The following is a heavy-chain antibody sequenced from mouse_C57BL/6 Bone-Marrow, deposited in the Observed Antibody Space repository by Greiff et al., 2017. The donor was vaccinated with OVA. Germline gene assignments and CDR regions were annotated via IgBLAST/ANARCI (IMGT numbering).Heavy chain of an antibody. V-gene: IGHV7-3*01. CDR1: GFTFTDYY. Sequence: EVMLVESGGGLVQPGGSLSLSCAASGFTFTDYYMSWVRQPPGKALEWLGFIRNKANGYTTEYSASVKGRFTISRDNSQSILYLQMNALRAEDSATYYGASVGGLDYGGSLWYFDVWGTGTTVTVSS. D-gene: IGHD1-1*01. CDR2: IRNKANGYTT. J-gene: IGHJ1*03. CDR3: ASVGGLDYGGSLWYFDV.